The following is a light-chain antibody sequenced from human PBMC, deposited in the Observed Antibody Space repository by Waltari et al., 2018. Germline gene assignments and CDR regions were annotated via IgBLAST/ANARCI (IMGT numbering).Light chain of an antibody. Sequence: DIQMIQSPSTLSASVGDRVTITCRASQNITRWLAWYQQKPGKAPKLLMYDVSTLESGVPSRFSGRGSGTEFTLPISSLQPDDFAVYYCQQYNTYCSFGGGTKVEI. V-gene: IGKV1-5*01. CDR3: QQYNTYCS. CDR1: QNITRW. J-gene: IGKJ4*01. CDR2: DVS.